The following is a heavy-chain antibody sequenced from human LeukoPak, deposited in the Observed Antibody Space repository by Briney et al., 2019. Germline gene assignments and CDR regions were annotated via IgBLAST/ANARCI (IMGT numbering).Heavy chain of an antibody. CDR2: IWYDGSNK. Sequence: GGSLRLSCAASGFTFSSYGMHWVRQAPGKGLEWVAVIWYDGSNKYYADSVKGRFTISRDNSKNTLYLQMNSLRAEDTAVYYCARVPDCSSTSCYTDDAFDIWGQGTMVTVSS. V-gene: IGHV3-33*01. J-gene: IGHJ3*02. D-gene: IGHD2-2*02. CDR3: ARVPDCSSTSCYTDDAFDI. CDR1: GFTFSSYG.